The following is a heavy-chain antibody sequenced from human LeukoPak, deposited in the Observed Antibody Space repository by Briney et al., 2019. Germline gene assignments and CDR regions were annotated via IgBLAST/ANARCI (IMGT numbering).Heavy chain of an antibody. V-gene: IGHV1-2*02. Sequence: ASVKVSCKASGYTFTGYYMHWVRQAPGQGLEWMGGITPNSGSTNYAQKFQGRVTMTRDTSISTAYMELSRLRSDDTAVYYWARADCSSTSCLNAFDIWGQGTMVTVSS. CDR1: GYTFTGYY. CDR3: ARADCSSTSCLNAFDI. CDR2: ITPNSGST. J-gene: IGHJ3*02. D-gene: IGHD2-2*01.